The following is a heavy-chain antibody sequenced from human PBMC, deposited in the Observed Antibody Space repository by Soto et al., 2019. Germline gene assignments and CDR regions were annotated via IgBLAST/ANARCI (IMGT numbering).Heavy chain of an antibody. CDR1: GFTFSSYA. CDR2: ISGSGGST. Sequence: EVQLLESGGGLVQPGGSLRLSCAASGFTFSSYAMSWVRQAPGKGLEWVSAISGSGGSTYYADSVKGRFTISRDNSKNTLYLQMNSLRAEDTAVYYCAKDLVYCSSTSRPSPSQFDYWGQGTLVTVSS. V-gene: IGHV3-23*01. D-gene: IGHD2-2*01. CDR3: AKDLVYCSSTSRPSPSQFDY. J-gene: IGHJ4*02.